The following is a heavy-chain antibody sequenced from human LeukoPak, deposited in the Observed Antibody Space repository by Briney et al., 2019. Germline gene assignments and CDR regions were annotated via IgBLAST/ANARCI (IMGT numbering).Heavy chain of an antibody. CDR2: VYPGDSDT. CDR3: ARRRYSSEYYFDY. D-gene: IGHD6-19*01. V-gene: IGHV5-51*01. J-gene: IGHJ4*02. Sequence: GESLKISCKGSGYSLTGYWIGWVRQMPGKGLEWMGTVYPGDSDTRYSPSFQGQVTFSADKSISTAYLQWRSLKASDTAMYYCARRRYSSEYYFDYWGQGTLVTVSS. CDR1: GYSLTGYW.